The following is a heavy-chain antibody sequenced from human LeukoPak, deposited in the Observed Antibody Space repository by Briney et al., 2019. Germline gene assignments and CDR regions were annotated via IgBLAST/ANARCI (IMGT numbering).Heavy chain of an antibody. V-gene: IGHV4-4*07. D-gene: IGHD2-2*01. Sequence: SETLSLTCTVSGGSISSYYWSWIRQPAGKGLEWIGRIYNSGSTNYNPSLKSRVTMSVDTSKNQFSLELSSVTAAVTALYYCARGEVGYEVVPAAKGYYYYYMDVWGKGTTVTVSS. J-gene: IGHJ6*03. CDR1: GGSISSYY. CDR3: ARGEVGYEVVPAAKGYYYYYMDV. CDR2: IYNSGST.